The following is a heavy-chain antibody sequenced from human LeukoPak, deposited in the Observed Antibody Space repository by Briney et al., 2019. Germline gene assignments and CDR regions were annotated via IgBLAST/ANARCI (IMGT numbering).Heavy chain of an antibody. J-gene: IGHJ4*02. D-gene: IGHD3-10*01. V-gene: IGHV1-46*01. CDR3: ARDRAGVLWFGELSGDY. Sequence: ASVKVSCKASGYTFTSYYMHWVRQAPGQGLEWMGIINPSGGSTSYAQKFQGRVTMTRDTSTSTVYMELSSLRSEDTAVYYCARDRAGVLWFGELSGDYWGQGTLVTVSS. CDR2: INPSGGST. CDR1: GYTFTSYY.